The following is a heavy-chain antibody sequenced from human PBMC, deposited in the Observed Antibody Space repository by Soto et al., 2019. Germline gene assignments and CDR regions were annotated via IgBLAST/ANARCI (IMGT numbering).Heavy chain of an antibody. Sequence: PSETLSLTCAVYGGSFSGYYWSWIRQPPGKGLEWIGEINHSGSTNYNPSLKSRVTISVDTSKNQFSLKLSSVTAADTAVYYCARGTLLWFGGVAWFDPWGQGTLVTVSS. J-gene: IGHJ5*02. CDR1: GGSFSGYY. D-gene: IGHD3-10*01. CDR2: INHSGST. V-gene: IGHV4-34*01. CDR3: ARGTLLWFGGVAWFDP.